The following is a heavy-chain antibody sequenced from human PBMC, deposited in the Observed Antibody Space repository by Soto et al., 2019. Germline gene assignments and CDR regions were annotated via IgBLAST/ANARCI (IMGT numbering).Heavy chain of an antibody. J-gene: IGHJ6*02. Sequence: GASVKVSCKASGGTFSSYAISWVRQAPGQGLEWMGGVIPIFGTANYAQKFQGRVTITADESTSTAYMELSSLRSEDTAVYYCARRVIAARPIYYYCGMDVWGQGTTVTVSS. CDR2: VIPIFGTA. D-gene: IGHD6-6*01. V-gene: IGHV1-69*13. CDR3: ARRVIAARPIYYYCGMDV. CDR1: GGTFSSYA.